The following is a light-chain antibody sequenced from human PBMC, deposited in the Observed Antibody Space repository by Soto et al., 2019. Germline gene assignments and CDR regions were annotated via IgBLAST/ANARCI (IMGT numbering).Light chain of an antibody. J-gene: IGLJ1*01. CDR3: SSYTSSSSIV. V-gene: IGLV2-14*01. CDR2: EVS. CDR1: SRDVSYYNY. Sequence: QSALPQPASVSGSPGQSITISCTGTSRDVSYYNYVSWYQQHPGKAPKLIIYEVSNRPSGVSNRFSGSKSGNTASLTISRRQAEDGADYYCSSYTSSSSIVFGAGTRLTV.